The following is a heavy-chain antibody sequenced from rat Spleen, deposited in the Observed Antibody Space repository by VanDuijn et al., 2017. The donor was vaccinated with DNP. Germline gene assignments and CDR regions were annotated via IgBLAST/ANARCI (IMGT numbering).Heavy chain of an antibody. Sequence: EVQLVESGGGLVQPGRSLKLSCEVSGFTFSNHGMAWVRQAPTKGLEWVASISTGGGDTYYRDSLKGRFTISRDFAKTTLYLQMDSLRSEDTATYYCIQRTTYGWGQGVMVTVSS. V-gene: IGHV5S13*01. D-gene: IGHD1-11*01. CDR1: GFTFSNHG. J-gene: IGHJ2*01. CDR2: ISTGGGDT. CDR3: IQRTTYG.